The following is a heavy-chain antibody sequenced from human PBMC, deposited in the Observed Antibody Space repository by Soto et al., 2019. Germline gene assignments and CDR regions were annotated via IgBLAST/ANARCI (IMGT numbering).Heavy chain of an antibody. J-gene: IGHJ3*02. V-gene: IGHV3-9*01. Sequence: SLRLSCAASGFTVDDYAMHWVRQAPGKGLEWVSGISWNSGSIGYADSVKGRFTISRDNAKNSLYLQMNSLRAEDTALYYCAKDPGPQQQLGSDAFDIWGQGTMVTVSS. CDR2: ISWNSGSI. CDR1: GFTVDDYA. CDR3: AKDPGPQQQLGSDAFDI. D-gene: IGHD6-13*01.